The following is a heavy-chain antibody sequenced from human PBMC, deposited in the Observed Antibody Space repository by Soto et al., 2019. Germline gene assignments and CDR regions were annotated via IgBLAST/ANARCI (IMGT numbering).Heavy chain of an antibody. D-gene: IGHD6-13*01. CDR2: IGIAGDT. Sequence: QPGGSLRLSCAASGSTFSAYGMHWVRQATGKALEWVSGIGIAGDTYYPGSVKGRFTISRENAKNSLYLQMNSLRAGDTAVYYCARGSYSSSWLIDYWGQGTLVTVSS. J-gene: IGHJ4*02. CDR1: GSTFSAYG. CDR3: ARGSYSSSWLIDY. V-gene: IGHV3-13*01.